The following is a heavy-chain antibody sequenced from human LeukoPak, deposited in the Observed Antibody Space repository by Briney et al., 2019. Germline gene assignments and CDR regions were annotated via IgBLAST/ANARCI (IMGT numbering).Heavy chain of an antibody. D-gene: IGHD3-10*01. J-gene: IGHJ4*02. CDR3: ARELLWFGEFNTEYDY. V-gene: IGHV3-30-3*01. Sequence: GGSLRLSCAASGFDFSSNWMHWVRQAPGKGLEWVAVISYDGSNKYYADSVKGRFTISRDNSKNTLYLQMNSLRAEDTAVYYCARELLWFGEFNTEYDYWGQGTLVTVSS. CDR2: ISYDGSNK. CDR1: GFDFSSNW.